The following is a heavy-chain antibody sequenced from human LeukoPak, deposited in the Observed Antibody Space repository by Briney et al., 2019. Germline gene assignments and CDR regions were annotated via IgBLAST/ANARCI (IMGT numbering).Heavy chain of an antibody. D-gene: IGHD4-17*01. J-gene: IGHJ4*02. CDR1: GGSISGYY. Sequence: PSETLSLTCTVSGGSISGYYWSWIRQPPGKGLEWIGYVYYGGITHYNPSLKSRVTITLDTSKNQFSLKLTSVTAADTAVYYCARAGGDRFDYWGQGSLVTVSS. CDR3: ARAGGDRFDY. CDR2: VYYGGIT. V-gene: IGHV4-59*01.